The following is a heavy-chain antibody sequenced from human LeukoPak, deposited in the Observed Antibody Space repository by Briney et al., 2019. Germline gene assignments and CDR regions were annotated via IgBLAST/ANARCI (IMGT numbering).Heavy chain of an antibody. CDR2: INTNTGNP. CDR3: ARVKAPFSMTTVTQPHGYYYYYYMDV. D-gene: IGHD4-17*01. V-gene: IGHV7-4-1*02. CDR1: GYTFTSYA. Sequence: ASVKVSCKASGYTFTSYAMNWVRQAPGQGLEWMGWINTNTGNPTYAQGFTGRFVFSLDTSVSTAYLQISSLKAEDTAVYYCARVKAPFSMTTVTQPHGYYYYYYMDVWGKGTTVTISS. J-gene: IGHJ6*03.